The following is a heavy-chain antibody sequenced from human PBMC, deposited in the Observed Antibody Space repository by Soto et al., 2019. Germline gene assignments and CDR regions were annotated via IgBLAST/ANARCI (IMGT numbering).Heavy chain of an antibody. V-gene: IGHV4-39*01. D-gene: IGHD2-21*02. CDR2: IYYSGRT. Sequence: NPSETLSLTCIVSGESISSSSYYWGWIRQPPGKGWEWIGSIYYSGRTYYNPSFKSRVTISIDTSKNQFSLKLSSVTATDTAVYYCARQRTTVVTQAYFDHWGQGALVTVSS. J-gene: IGHJ4*02. CDR1: GESISSSSYY. CDR3: ARQRTTVVTQAYFDH.